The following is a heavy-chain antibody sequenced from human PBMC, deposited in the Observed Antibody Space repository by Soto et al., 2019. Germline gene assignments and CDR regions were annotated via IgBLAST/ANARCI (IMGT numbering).Heavy chain of an antibody. Sequence: QVQLQESGPGLVKPSETLSLTCTVSGGSISSYYWSWIRQPAGKGLEWIGRIYSSGSTNYNPSLKSRVTMSVDTSHTRCSLKLSSVTAADTAVYYCARVGFFAGYYYYGMDVWGRGTTVTVSS. CDR1: GGSISSYY. CDR3: ARVGFFAGYYYYGMDV. J-gene: IGHJ6*02. D-gene: IGHD3-16*01. V-gene: IGHV4-4*07. CDR2: IYSSGST.